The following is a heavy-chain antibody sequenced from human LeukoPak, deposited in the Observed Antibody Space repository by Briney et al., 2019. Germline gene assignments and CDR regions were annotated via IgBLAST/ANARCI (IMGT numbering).Heavy chain of an antibody. J-gene: IGHJ6*02. CDR2: IYYSGST. V-gene: IGHV4-61*08. Sequence: SETLSLTCTVSGGSISSGGYYWSWIRQPPGKGLEWIGYIYYSGSTNYNPSLKSRVTISVDTSKNQFSLKLSSVTAADTAVYYCARGEYSYGYQGPLGYYYGMDVWGQGTTVTVSS. CDR3: ARGEYSYGYQGPLGYYYGMDV. CDR1: GGSISSGGYY. D-gene: IGHD5-18*01.